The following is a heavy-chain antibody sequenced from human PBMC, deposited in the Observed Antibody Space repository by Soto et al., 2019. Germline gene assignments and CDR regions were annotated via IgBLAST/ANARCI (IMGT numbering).Heavy chain of an antibody. CDR3: AREVTTVTTTSWFDP. J-gene: IGHJ5*02. CDR2: INHSGGT. D-gene: IGHD4-4*01. CDR1: GGSFSGYY. Sequence: SETLSLTCAVYGGSFSGYYWSWIRQPPGKGLEWIGEINHSGGTNYNPSLKSRVTISVDTSKNQFSLKLSSVTAADTAVYYCAREVTTVTTTSWFDPWGQGTLVTVSS. V-gene: IGHV4-34*01.